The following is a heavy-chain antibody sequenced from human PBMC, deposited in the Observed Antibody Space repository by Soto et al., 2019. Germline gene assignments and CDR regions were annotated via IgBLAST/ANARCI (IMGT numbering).Heavy chain of an antibody. CDR2: IYSSGST. D-gene: IGHD3-22*01. Sequence: SETLSLTCTVSGGSISSGGYYWSWIRQPPGKGLEWIGYIYSSGSTHYNPSLKSRVTISIDTSKNQFSLKLTSLTAADTAVYYCARDLSPYSSGYTTFDFWGQGTLVTVSS. V-gene: IGHV4-31*03. CDR3: ARDLSPYSSGYTTFDF. CDR1: GGSISSGGYY. J-gene: IGHJ4*02.